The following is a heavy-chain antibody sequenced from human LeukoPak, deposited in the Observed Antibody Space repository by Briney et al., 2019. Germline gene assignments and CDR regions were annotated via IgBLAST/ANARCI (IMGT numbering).Heavy chain of an antibody. CDR2: INPSGGST. Sequence: GGSLRLSCAASGFTFSSYGMHWVRQAPGQGLEWMGIINPSGGSTSYTQKFQGRVTMTRDTSTSTVYMELSSLRSEDTAVYYCARDPKYTIFGVVITYYYYYMDVWGKGTTVTVSS. J-gene: IGHJ6*03. CDR1: GFTFSSYG. V-gene: IGHV1-46*01. D-gene: IGHD3-3*01. CDR3: ARDPKYTIFGVVITYYYYYMDV.